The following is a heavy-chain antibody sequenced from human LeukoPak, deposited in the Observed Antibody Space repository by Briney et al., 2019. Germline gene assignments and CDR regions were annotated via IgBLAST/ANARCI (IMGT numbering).Heavy chain of an antibody. CDR1: GFTFASYA. CDR3: AKGQTYYDTLTGYPRYYYYGMDV. Sequence: GGSLRLSCAASGFTFASYAMSWVRQAPGKGLEWVSVITATGFSTYYADSVKGRFTISRDDSKNMLYLQMNSLRAEDTAVYYCAKGQTYYDTLTGYPRYYYYGMDVWGQGTTVTVAS. J-gene: IGHJ6*02. D-gene: IGHD3-9*01. CDR2: ITATGFST. V-gene: IGHV3-23*01.